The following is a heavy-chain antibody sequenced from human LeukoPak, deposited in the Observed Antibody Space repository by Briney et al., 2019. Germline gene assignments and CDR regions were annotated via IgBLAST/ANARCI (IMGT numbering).Heavy chain of an antibody. Sequence: SETLSLTCAVYGGSFSAYYWSWVRQSPEKGLEWIGEINHSGSTNYNPSLKSRVTISVDTSKNQFSLKLSSVTAADTAVYYCATRPDIAAAGPGWFDPWGQGTLVTVSS. CDR2: INHSGST. V-gene: IGHV4-34*01. J-gene: IGHJ5*02. CDR1: GGSFSAYY. CDR3: ATRPDIAAAGPGWFDP. D-gene: IGHD6-13*01.